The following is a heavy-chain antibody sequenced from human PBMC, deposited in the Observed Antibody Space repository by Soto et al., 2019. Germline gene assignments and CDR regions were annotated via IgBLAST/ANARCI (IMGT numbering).Heavy chain of an antibody. V-gene: IGHV4-59*01. Sequence: SETLSLTCTVSRGSINNSYWTWIRQPPGKRLEWIGYIHYTGTTSYNPSLRGRVTMSVDTSNNQFSLNLSSVTAADTAVYYFVRVAPGGIFDYWGPGNMVT. CDR1: RGSINNSY. D-gene: IGHD1-20*01. CDR3: VRVAPGGIFDY. J-gene: IGHJ4*02. CDR2: IHYTGTT.